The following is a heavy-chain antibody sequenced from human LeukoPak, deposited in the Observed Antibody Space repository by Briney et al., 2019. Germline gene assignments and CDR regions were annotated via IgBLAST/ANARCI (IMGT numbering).Heavy chain of an antibody. V-gene: IGHV4-34*01. CDR3: ARPPRRGYCSSTSCYTLWYFQH. D-gene: IGHD2-2*02. J-gene: IGHJ1*01. Sequence: SETLPLTCAVYGGSFSGYYWSWIRQPPGKGLEWIGEINHSGSTNYNPSLKSRVTISVDTSKNQFSLKLSSVTAADTAVYYCARPPRRGYCSSTSCYTLWYFQHWGQGTLVTASS. CDR1: GGSFSGYY. CDR2: INHSGST.